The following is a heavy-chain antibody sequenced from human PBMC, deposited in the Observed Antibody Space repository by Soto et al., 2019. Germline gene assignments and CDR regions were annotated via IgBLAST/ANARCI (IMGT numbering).Heavy chain of an antibody. CDR1: GGSISSGGYS. V-gene: IGHV4-30-2*01. Sequence: TLSLTCAVSGGSISSGGYSWSWIRQPPGKGLEWIGYIYHSGSTYYNPSLKSRVTISVDRSKNQFSLKLSSVTAADTAVYYCARGKMGQMGAPNWFDPWGQGTLVTSPQ. CDR3: ARGKMGQMGAPNWFDP. J-gene: IGHJ5*02. D-gene: IGHD3-16*01. CDR2: IYHSGST.